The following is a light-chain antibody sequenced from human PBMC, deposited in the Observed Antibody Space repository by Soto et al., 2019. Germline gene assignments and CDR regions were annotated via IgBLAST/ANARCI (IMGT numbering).Light chain of an antibody. CDR1: QGISSY. Sequence: AIRMTQSPSSFSASTGDRVTITCRASQGISSYLAWYQQKPGKAPKLLIYAASTLQSGVPSRFSGSGSGTDVTLTISCLQSEDFATYYCQQYYSYPPGTFGQGTKLEIK. CDR3: QQYYSYPPGT. V-gene: IGKV1-8*01. J-gene: IGKJ2*01. CDR2: AAS.